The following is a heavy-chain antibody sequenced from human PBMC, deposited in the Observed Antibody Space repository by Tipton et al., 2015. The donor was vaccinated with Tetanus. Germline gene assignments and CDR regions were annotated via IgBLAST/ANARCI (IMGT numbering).Heavy chain of an antibody. V-gene: IGHV3-23*01. D-gene: IGHD1-26*01. CDR1: GFSFTTYA. J-gene: IGHJ6*02. CDR2: ISGNGRST. CDR3: ARPRPSGNYYYGMDV. Sequence: SLRLSCAASGFSFTTYAMGWVRQAPGKGPEWVSLISGNGRSTYYADSVKGRFTISRDNAKNSLYLQMNSLRAEDTAVYYCARPRPSGNYYYGMDVWGQGTTVTVSS.